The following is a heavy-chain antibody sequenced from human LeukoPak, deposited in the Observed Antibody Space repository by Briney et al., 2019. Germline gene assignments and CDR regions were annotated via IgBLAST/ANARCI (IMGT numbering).Heavy chain of an antibody. V-gene: IGHV3-48*04. CDR1: GFTFSSYS. CDR3: ASAPTYAYFDY. Sequence: HPGGSLRLSCAASGFTFSSYSMNWVRQAPGKGLEWASYISSSSSTIYYADSVKGRFTISRDNAKNSLYLQMNSLRAEDTAVYYCASAPTYAYFDYWGQGTLVTVSS. J-gene: IGHJ4*02. D-gene: IGHD3-16*01. CDR2: ISSSSSTI.